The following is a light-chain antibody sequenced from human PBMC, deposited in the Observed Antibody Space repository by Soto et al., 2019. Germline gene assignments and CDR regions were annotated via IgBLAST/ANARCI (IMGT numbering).Light chain of an antibody. Sequence: QSALTQPTSVSGSPGQSISISCTGTSSDVGGYNYVSWYQQHPGKAPKLMIYDVSNRPSGVSNRFSGSKSGNTASLTISGLQAEDEADYYCSSNSTSSTVLFGGGTQLTVL. CDR1: SSDVGGYNY. CDR2: DVS. V-gene: IGLV2-14*01. J-gene: IGLJ7*01. CDR3: SSNSTSSTVL.